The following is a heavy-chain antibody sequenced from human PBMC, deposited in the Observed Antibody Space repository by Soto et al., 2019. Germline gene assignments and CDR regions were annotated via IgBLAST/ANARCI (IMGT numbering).Heavy chain of an antibody. V-gene: IGHV3-23*01. Sequence: EVQLLESGGGLVQPGGSLRLSCAASGFTFSSHVMTWVRLGSGKGLEWVSTITGSGSGTYAASVKGRFTISRDNSKNALFLQMNSLTAEDTAVYYCARFIVEIGAAGWGRPMDVWGQGTTVTVSS. CDR1: GFTFSSHV. CDR2: ITGSGSGT. J-gene: IGHJ6*02. CDR3: ARFIVEIGAAGWGRPMDV. D-gene: IGHD2-15*01.